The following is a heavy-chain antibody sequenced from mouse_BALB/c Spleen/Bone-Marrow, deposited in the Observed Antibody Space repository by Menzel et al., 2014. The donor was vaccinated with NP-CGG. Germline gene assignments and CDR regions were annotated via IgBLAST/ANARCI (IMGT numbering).Heavy chain of an antibody. CDR3: ALGSSYRYYLDY. Sequence: QVQLQQSGAELAKPGASVKMSCKASGYTFTSYWMHWVKQRPGQGLEWIGYINPSTGYTEYNQKFKDKATLTADKSSSTAYMQLSSLTSEDSAVHYCALGSSYRYYLDYWGQGTTLTVSS. J-gene: IGHJ2*01. CDR1: GYTFTSYW. D-gene: IGHD1-1*01. V-gene: IGHV1-7*01. CDR2: INPSTGYT.